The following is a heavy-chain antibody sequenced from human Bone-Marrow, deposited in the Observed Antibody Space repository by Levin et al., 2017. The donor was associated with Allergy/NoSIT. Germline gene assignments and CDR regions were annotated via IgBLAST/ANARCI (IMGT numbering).Heavy chain of an antibody. Sequence: ASVKVSCKASGYTFTSYEFNWVRQATGQGLEWMGLMNPNSGNTAYVQKFQGRVTMTRDTSINTAYMELSGLTSEDSAVYFCARGPRGMIDFWGQGTLVTVSS. CDR3: ARGPRGMIDF. J-gene: IGHJ4*02. CDR2: MNPNSGNT. CDR1: GYTFTSYE. V-gene: IGHV1-8*01. D-gene: IGHD1-14*01.